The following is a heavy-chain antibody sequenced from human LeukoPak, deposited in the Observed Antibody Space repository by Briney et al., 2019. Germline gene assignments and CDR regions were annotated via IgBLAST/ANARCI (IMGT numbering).Heavy chain of an antibody. Sequence: PSETLSLTCTVSGYSLSNGYYWGWIRQPPGKGLEWIGSIDHSGRTYYNPSLKSRVTTLIDTSKNQFSLRLSSVTAADTAVYYCARGPQGRDYYESSGYYPAGDWGQGTLVTVSS. D-gene: IGHD3-22*01. CDR1: GYSLSNGYY. CDR3: ARGPQGRDYYESSGYYPAGD. CDR2: IDHSGRT. V-gene: IGHV4-38-2*02. J-gene: IGHJ4*02.